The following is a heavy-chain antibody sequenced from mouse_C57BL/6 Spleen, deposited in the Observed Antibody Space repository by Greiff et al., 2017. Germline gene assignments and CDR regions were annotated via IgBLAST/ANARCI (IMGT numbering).Heavy chain of an antibody. CDR1: GFTFSSYT. D-gene: IGHD1-1*01. V-gene: IGHV5-9*01. J-gene: IGHJ2*01. CDR2: ISGGGGNT. Sequence: EVKLMESGGGLVKPGGSLKLSCAASGFTFSSYTMSWVRQTPEKRLEWVATISGGGGNTYYPDSVKGRFTISRDNAKNTLYLQMSSLRSEATALYYCARASYYYGSSLYYFDYWGQGTTLTVSS. CDR3: ARASYYYGSSLYYFDY.